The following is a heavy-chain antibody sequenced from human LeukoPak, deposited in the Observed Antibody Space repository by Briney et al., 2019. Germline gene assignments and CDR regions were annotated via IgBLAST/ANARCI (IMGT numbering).Heavy chain of an antibody. J-gene: IGHJ4*02. CDR2: INPSGGST. CDR1: GYTFTSYY. CDR3: ARGGRGAVAGTRYYFDY. V-gene: IGHV1-46*01. D-gene: IGHD6-19*01. Sequence: GASVKVSCKASGYTFTSYYMHWVRQAPGQGLEWMGIINPSGGSTSYAQKFQGRVTMTRDMSTSTVYMELSSLRSEDTALYYCARGGRGAVAGTRYYFDYWGQGTLVTVSS.